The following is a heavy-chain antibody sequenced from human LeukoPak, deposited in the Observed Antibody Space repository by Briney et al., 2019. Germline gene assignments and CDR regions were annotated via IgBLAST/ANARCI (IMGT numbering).Heavy chain of an antibody. CDR1: GGSINSHY. V-gene: IGHV4-59*11. CDR3: ARRPSNWNYNY. J-gene: IGHJ4*02. CDR2: IYYSGST. D-gene: IGHD1-7*01. Sequence: PSETLSLTCTVSGGSINSHYWSWFRQPPEKGLEWIGHIYYSGSTFYNPSLESRVTISVDTSKNQFSLKLTSVTTADTAVYYCARRPSNWNYNYWGQGTLVTVSS.